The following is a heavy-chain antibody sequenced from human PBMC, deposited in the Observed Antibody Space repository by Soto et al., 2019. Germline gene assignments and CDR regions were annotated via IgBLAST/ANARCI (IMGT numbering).Heavy chain of an antibody. CDR3: ARAPIAVAGTNWFDP. Sequence: QVQLVQSGAEVKKPGASVKVSCKASGYTFTSYDINWVRQATGQGLEWMGWMNPNRGNTGYAQKFQGRVTMTRNTSMSTAYMELSSLRSEDTAVYYCARAPIAVAGTNWFDPWGQGTLVTVSS. D-gene: IGHD6-19*01. V-gene: IGHV1-8*01. J-gene: IGHJ5*02. CDR1: GYTFTSYD. CDR2: MNPNRGNT.